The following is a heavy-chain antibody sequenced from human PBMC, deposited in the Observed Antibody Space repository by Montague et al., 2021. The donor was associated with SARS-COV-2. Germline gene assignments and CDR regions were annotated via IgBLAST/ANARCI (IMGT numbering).Heavy chain of an antibody. V-gene: IGHV3-33*01. CDR1: GFTFSSYG. CDR2: IWYDGSNK. J-gene: IGHJ4*02. Sequence: SLRLSCPASGFTFSSYGMHWVRQAPGKGLEWVAVIWYDGSNKYYADSVKGRFTISRDNSKNAPYLQMNSLRAEDTAVYYCAREYDILTGYYFDYWGQGTLVTVSS. CDR3: AREYDILTGYYFDY. D-gene: IGHD3-9*01.